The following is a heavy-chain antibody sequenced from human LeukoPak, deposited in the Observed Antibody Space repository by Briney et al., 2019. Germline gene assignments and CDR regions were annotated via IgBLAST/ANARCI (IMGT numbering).Heavy chain of an antibody. CDR3: ARVAVGATYFDY. D-gene: IGHD1-26*01. V-gene: IGHV1-46*01. Sequence: ASVKVSCKASGYTFTSYYMHWVRQAPGQGLEWMGIINPSGGSTSYAQKFQGRVTMTRDTYTSTVYMELSSLRSEDTAVYYCARVAVGATYFDYWGQGTLVTVSS. J-gene: IGHJ4*02. CDR2: INPSGGST. CDR1: GYTFTSYY.